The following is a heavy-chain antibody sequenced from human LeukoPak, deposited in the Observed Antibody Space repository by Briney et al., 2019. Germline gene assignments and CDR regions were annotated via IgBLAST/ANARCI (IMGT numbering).Heavy chain of an antibody. J-gene: IGHJ4*02. V-gene: IGHV1-18*01. CDR3: ARGARFLEWLFQPFDY. Sequence: ASVKVSCKASGYTFTSYGISWVRQAPRQGLEWMGWISAYNGNTNYAQKLQGRVTMTTDTSTSTAYMELRSLRSDDTAVYYCARGARFLEWLFQPFDYWGQGTLVTVSS. CDR2: ISAYNGNT. D-gene: IGHD3-3*01. CDR1: GYTFTSYG.